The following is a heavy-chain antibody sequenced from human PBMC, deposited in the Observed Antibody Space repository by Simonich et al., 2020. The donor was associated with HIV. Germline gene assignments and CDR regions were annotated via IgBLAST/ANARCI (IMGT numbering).Heavy chain of an antibody. V-gene: IGHV3-21*01. Sequence: EVQLVESGGGLVKPGGSLRLSCAASGFTFSSYSMNWVRQAPGKGLEGVSSISSSNSYIYYAESVKGRFTISRDNAKNSLYLQMNSLRAEDTAVYYCARDGRKGSSTSCSDYWGQGTLVTVSS. CDR3: ARDGRKGSSTSCSDY. CDR2: ISSSNSYI. CDR1: GFTFSSYS. J-gene: IGHJ4*02. D-gene: IGHD2-2*01.